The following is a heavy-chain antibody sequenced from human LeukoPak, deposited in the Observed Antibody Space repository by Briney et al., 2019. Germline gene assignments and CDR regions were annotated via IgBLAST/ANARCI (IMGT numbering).Heavy chain of an antibody. Sequence: SETLSLTCTVSGGSISSYYWSRIRQPPGKGLEWIGYIYYSGSTNYNPSLKSRVTISVDTSKNQFSLKLSSVTAADTAVYYCARSTRRWELPGYWGQGTLVTVSS. D-gene: IGHD1-26*01. CDR3: ARSTRRWELPGY. J-gene: IGHJ4*02. CDR1: GGSISSYY. CDR2: IYYSGST. V-gene: IGHV4-59*01.